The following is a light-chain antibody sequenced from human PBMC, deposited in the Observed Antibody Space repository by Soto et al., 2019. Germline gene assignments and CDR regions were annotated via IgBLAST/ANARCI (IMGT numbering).Light chain of an antibody. Sequence: QSVLTQPPSVSAAPGQRVTISCSGSSSKIGNNYVSWYQQFPGEAPKLLIYENDKRPSGIPDRLSGSKSGTSATLDITGLQTGDEADYYCGTWDSSLSAGLFGGGTKLTVL. J-gene: IGLJ2*01. CDR1: SSKIGNNY. CDR3: GTWDSSLSAGL. CDR2: END. V-gene: IGLV1-51*02.